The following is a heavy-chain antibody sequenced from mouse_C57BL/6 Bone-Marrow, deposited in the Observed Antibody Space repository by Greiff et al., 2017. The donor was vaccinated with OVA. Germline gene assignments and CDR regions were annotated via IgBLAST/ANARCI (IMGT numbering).Heavy chain of an antibody. J-gene: IGHJ4*01. CDR3: ASKSGYALDY. CDR2: IYPGDGDT. V-gene: IGHV1-80*01. CDR1: GYVFSNSW. Sequence: QVQLQQSGAELVRPGSSVKISCKASGYVFSNSWLNWVKQRPGQGLEWIGQIYPGDGDTNYIGKFKGKATLTAEKSSSTAYMQRSSLTSEDSAVYFCASKSGYALDYWGQGTSVTVSS.